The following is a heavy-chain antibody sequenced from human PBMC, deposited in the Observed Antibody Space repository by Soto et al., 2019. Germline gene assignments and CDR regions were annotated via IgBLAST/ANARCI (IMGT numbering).Heavy chain of an antibody. D-gene: IGHD2-15*01. CDR3: ARIGGRYTSGRYYYYGMDV. CDR1: GFSLSNARMG. Sequence: QVTLKESGPVLVKPTETLTLTCTVSGFSLSNARMGVSWIRQPPGKALEWLAHIFSNDEKSYSTSLKSRLTNCKDTSNSQVVHTMTNMDPVDIATYYCARIGGRYTSGRYYYYGMDVWGQGTTVTVSS. V-gene: IGHV2-26*01. CDR2: IFSNDEK. J-gene: IGHJ6*02.